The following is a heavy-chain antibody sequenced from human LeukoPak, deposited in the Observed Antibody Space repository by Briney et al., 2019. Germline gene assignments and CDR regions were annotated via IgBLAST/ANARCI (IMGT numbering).Heavy chain of an antibody. CDR2: IIPILGIA. CDR1: AGTFSSYA. V-gene: IGHV1-69*04. CDR3: ARVDRSGWISAFDI. J-gene: IGHJ3*02. D-gene: IGHD3-22*01. Sequence: ASVKVSCKASAGTFSSYAISWVRQAPRPGLEWMGRIIPILGIANYAPTLQGRVTITADKSTSTAYMELSSLRSEDTAVYYCARVDRSGWISAFDIWGQGTMVTVSS.